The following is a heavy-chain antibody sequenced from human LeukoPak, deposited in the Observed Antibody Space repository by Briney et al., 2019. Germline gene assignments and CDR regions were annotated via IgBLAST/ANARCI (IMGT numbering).Heavy chain of an antibody. CDR3: ARPNGIAVTTTVNYYGMDV. J-gene: IGHJ6*02. CDR1: GFTFSDYY. V-gene: IGHV3-11*01. D-gene: IGHD6-19*01. CDR2: ISGSGYTI. Sequence: PGGSLRLSCSASGFTFSDYYMTWIRQAPGKGLEWVSYISGSGYTIDYADSAKGRFTVSRDNAMNTLFLRMNSLRVEDAAVYYCARPNGIAVTTTVNYYGMDVWGQGTMVTVSS.